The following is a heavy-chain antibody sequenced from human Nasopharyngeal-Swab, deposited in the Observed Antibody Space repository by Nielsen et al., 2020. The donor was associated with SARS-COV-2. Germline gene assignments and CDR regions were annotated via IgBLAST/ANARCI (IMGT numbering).Heavy chain of an antibody. D-gene: IGHD6-19*01. J-gene: IGHJ5*02. V-gene: IGHV4-34*01. CDR2: INHSGST. Sequence: SETLSLTCAVYGGSFSGYYWSWIRQPPGKGLEWIGEINHSGSTNYNPSLKSRVTISRDTSKNQFSLRLTSVTAADTAVYYCARGGIGSGWNWFDPWGRGTLVTVSS. CDR3: ARGGIGSGWNWFDP. CDR1: GGSFSGYY.